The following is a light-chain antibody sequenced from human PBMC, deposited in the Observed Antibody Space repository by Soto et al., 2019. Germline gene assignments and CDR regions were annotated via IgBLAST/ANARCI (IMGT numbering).Light chain of an antibody. CDR2: AAS. V-gene: IGKV3-20*01. CDR1: QSISSNN. CDR3: HHYANSLWT. J-gene: IGKJ1*01. Sequence: EIVLTQSPGTLSLSPGERATLSCWASQSISSNNLAWYQQKPGQAPRLLIYAASRRAAGTPYRFSGSGSGTDFTLTISRLEAEDFAVYYCHHYANSLWTFGQGTKVEIK.